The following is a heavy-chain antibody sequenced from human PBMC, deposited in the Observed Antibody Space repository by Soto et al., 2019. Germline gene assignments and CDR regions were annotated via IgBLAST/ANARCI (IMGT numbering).Heavy chain of an antibody. J-gene: IGHJ4*02. CDR1: GYTFTGYY. Sequence: ASVKVSCKASGYTFTGYYMHWVRQAPGQGLEWMGWINPNSGGTNYAQKFQGWVTMTRDTSISTAYMELSRLRSDDTAVYYCAREGLDYIWGSYRPRAFDYWGQGTLVTVSS. CDR3: AREGLDYIWGSYRPRAFDY. D-gene: IGHD3-16*02. V-gene: IGHV1-2*04. CDR2: INPNSGGT.